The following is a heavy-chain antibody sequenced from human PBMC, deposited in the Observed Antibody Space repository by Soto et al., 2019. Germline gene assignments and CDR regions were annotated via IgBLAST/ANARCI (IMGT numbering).Heavy chain of an antibody. Sequence: EVQLVESGGGLVQPGGSLRLSCAASGFTFSSYWMHWVRQAPGKGLVWVSRINRDVSSTSYADSVKGRFTISRDNAKNTLYLQMKRLRAEDTAVYYCAVAVAGPTAIGYWGQGTLVTVSS. CDR2: INRDVSST. CDR3: AVAVAGPTAIGY. D-gene: IGHD6-19*01. CDR1: GFTFSSYW. J-gene: IGHJ4*02. V-gene: IGHV3-74*01.